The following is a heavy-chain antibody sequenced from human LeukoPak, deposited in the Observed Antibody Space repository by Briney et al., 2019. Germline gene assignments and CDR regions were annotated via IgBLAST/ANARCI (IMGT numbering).Heavy chain of an antibody. CDR1: GYGFSSYW. CDR2: ICPGDSDT. V-gene: IGHV5-51*01. Sequence: GESLDLSCKGSGYGFSSYWSGWVPQMPGKGLEYMGIICPGDSDTRYSQSFQGQVTISADKSITTAYLQWSSLKASDTAMYYCARHTTVGGSLRFDYWEHGPPVSVSS. CDR3: ARHTTVGGSLRFDY. D-gene: IGHD4-23*01. J-gene: IGHJ4*03.